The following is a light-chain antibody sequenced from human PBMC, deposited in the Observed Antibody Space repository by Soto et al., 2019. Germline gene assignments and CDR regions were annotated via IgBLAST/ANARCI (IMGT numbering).Light chain of an antibody. CDR2: VNSDGSH. CDR1: SGHSDYA. J-gene: IGLJ3*02. Sequence: QLVLTQSPSASASLGASVKLTCSLTSGHSDYAIAWHQQQPEKGPRFLMKVNSDGSHVKGAGIPDRFSGSSSGAERYLIISSLQSEDEADYYCQTWESGPRVFGGGTKVTVL. V-gene: IGLV4-69*02. CDR3: QTWESGPRV.